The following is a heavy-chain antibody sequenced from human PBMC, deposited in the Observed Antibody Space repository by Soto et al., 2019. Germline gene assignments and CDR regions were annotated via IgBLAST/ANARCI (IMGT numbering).Heavy chain of an antibody. Sequence: PSETLSLTCAVYGGSFSGYYWSWIRQPPGKGLEWIGEINHSGSTNYNPSLKSRVTISVDTSKNQFSLKLSSVTAADTAVYYCARGLSGSGYDYRYFDYWGQGTLVIVSS. CDR2: INHSGST. CDR1: GGSFSGYY. J-gene: IGHJ4*02. CDR3: ARGLSGSGYDYRYFDY. D-gene: IGHD5-12*01. V-gene: IGHV4-34*01.